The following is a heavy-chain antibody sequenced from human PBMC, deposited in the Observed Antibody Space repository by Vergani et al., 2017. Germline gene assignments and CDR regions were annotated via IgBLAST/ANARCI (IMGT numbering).Heavy chain of an antibody. J-gene: IGHJ4*02. CDR2: ISGSGGST. CDR1: GFTFSSYA. CDR3: ARSVSSGYYFDY. V-gene: IGHV3-23*01. Sequence: EVQLLESGGGLVQPGGSLRLSCAASGFTFSSYAMSWVRQAPGKGLEWVSAISGSGGSTYYADSVKGRFTISRDNAKNTLYLQMNSLRAEDTAVYYCARSVSSGYYFDYWGQGTLVTVSS. D-gene: IGHD3-22*01.